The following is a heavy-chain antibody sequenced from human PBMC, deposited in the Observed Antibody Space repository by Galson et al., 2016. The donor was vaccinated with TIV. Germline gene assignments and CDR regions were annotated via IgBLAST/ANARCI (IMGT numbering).Heavy chain of an antibody. CDR3: TTGVKRGFISGYVGR. CDR1: GFTFQNAW. V-gene: IGHV3-15*01. Sequence: SLRLSCAASGFTFQNAWMSWVRQAPGKGLEWVGRVKSKTDAGTIDYAAAVRGRFTISRDDSRNTLYLQMNSLKTDDTAVYYCTTGVKRGFISGYVGRWGQGTLVTVSS. D-gene: IGHD5-18*01. J-gene: IGHJ4*02. CDR2: VKSKTDAGTI.